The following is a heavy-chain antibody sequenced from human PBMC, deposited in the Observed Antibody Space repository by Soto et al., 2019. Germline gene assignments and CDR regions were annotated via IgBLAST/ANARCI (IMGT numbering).Heavy chain of an antibody. D-gene: IGHD1-26*01. Sequence: SETLSLTCTVSGGSISSYYWSWIRQPPGKGLEWIGYIYYSGSTNYNPSLKSRVTISVDTSKNQFSLKLSSVTAADTAVYYCARGVGQPAYYYYMDVWGKGTTVTVSS. CDR1: GGSISSYY. CDR3: ARGVGQPAYYYYMDV. CDR2: IYYSGST. V-gene: IGHV4-59*01. J-gene: IGHJ6*03.